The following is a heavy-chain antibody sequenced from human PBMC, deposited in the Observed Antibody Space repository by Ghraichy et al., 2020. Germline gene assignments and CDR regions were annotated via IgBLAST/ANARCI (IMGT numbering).Heavy chain of an antibody. D-gene: IGHD3-16*01. CDR3: VRYGAGRVTTGGWFDP. V-gene: IGHV3-7*01. CDR1: GFTFSDHW. CDR2: IRQDGGEK. Sequence: GGSLRLSCAASGFTFSDHWMSWVRQAPGKGLEWVANIRQDGGEKYYVDSVKGRFTISRDNAKNSVYLQMNSLRAEDTALYYCVRYGAGRVTTGGWFDPWGQGTLFIVPP. J-gene: IGHJ5*02.